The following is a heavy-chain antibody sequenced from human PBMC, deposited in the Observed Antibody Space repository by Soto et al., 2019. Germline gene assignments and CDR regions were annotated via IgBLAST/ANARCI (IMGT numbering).Heavy chain of an antibody. J-gene: IGHJ2*01. CDR2: IYSGGST. D-gene: IGHD5-18*01. CDR1: GFTVSSNY. V-gene: IGHV3-53*01. CDR3: ARGPDGRDSYGSQYFDL. Sequence: RLSCAASGFTVSSNYMSWVRQAPGWGLEWVSVIYSGGSTYSADSVKGLFTNARNKSKNTLYLQMNSLRAEDTAVYYCARGPDGRDSYGSQYFDLWGRGTLVTVSS.